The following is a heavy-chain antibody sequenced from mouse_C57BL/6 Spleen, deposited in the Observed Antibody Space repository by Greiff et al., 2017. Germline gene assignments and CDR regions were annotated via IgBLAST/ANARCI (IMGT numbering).Heavy chain of an antibody. CDR3: ARGRDYDYYAMDY. V-gene: IGHV1-55*01. CDR1: GYTFTSYW. CDR2: IYPGSGST. Sequence: QVQLQQPGAELVKPGASVKMSCKASGYTFTSYWITWVKQRPGQGLEWIGDIYPGSGSTNYNEKFKSKATLTVDTSSSTAYMQLSSLTSEDSAVYYCARGRDYDYYAMDYWGQGTSVTVSS. J-gene: IGHJ4*01. D-gene: IGHD2-4*01.